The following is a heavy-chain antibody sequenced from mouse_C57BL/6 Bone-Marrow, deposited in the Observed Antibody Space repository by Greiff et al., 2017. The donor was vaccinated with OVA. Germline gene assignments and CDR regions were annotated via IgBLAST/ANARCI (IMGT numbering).Heavy chain of an antibody. CDR1: GFTFSDYY. V-gene: IGHV5-12*01. D-gene: IGHD2-2*01. J-gene: IGHJ3*01. CDR3: ARDRGYPFAY. CDR2: ISNGGGST. Sequence: EVNVVESGGGLVQPGGSLKLSCAASGFTFSDYYMYWVRQTPEKRLEWVAYISNGGGSTYYPDTVKGRFTISRDNAKNTLYLQMSRLKSEDTAMYYCARDRGYPFAYWGQGTLVTVSA.